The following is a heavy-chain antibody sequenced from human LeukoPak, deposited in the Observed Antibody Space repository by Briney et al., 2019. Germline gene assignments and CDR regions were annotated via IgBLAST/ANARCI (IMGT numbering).Heavy chain of an antibody. CDR1: GGSFSSGSYH. V-gene: IGHV4-61*01. Sequence: SETLSLTCTVSGGSFSSGSYHWSWIRQPPGKGLEYIGYIYYSGSTNYNPSLKSRVTISLDTSKNQFSLNLRSVTAADTAVYYCARRDYALDYWGQGTLVTVSS. J-gene: IGHJ4*02. CDR3: ARRDYALDY. D-gene: IGHD4-17*01. CDR2: IYYSGST.